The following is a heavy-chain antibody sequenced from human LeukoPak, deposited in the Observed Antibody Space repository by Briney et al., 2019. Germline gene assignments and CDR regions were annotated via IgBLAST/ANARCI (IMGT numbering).Heavy chain of an antibody. CDR3: ARGRGYCTGVSCDIDY. D-gene: IGHD2-8*02. Sequence: GGSLRLSCAASGFTFNAYSMNWVRQAPGKGLEWVSNIISRGDTTHYAASVRGRFTISRDNAKNSVFLHLNSLRGDDTAVYYCARGRGYCTGVSCDIDYWGQGTLVTVSS. V-gene: IGHV3-48*04. J-gene: IGHJ4*02. CDR1: GFTFNAYS. CDR2: IISRGDTT.